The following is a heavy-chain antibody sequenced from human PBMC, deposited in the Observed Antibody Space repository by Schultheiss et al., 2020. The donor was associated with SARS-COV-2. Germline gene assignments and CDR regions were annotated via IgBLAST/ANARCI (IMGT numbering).Heavy chain of an antibody. J-gene: IGHJ6*02. V-gene: IGHV3-23*01. CDR3: ARSGLWFGELSHYYYYGMDV. CDR1: GFTFSSYA. Sequence: GESLKISCSASGFTFSSYAMSWVRQAPGRGLEWVSAISGSGGNTYYADSVKGRFTVSRDNAKSSLHLQMDSLRVEDTAVYYCARSGLWFGELSHYYYYGMDVWGQGTTVTVSS. CDR2: ISGSGGNT. D-gene: IGHD3-10*01.